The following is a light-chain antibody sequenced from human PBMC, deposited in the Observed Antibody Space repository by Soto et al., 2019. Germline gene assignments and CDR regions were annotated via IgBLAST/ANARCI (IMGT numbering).Light chain of an antibody. CDR3: PQSYRTRWT. V-gene: IGKV1-39*01. CDR1: QSISSY. Sequence: DIQMTQSPSSLSASVGDRVTITCRASQSISSYLNWYQQKPGKAPKLLIYAASSLQSGVPSRFSGSVYGTDFPLTISSLQPEDFATYYCPQSYRTRWTFGQGTKVEIK. J-gene: IGKJ1*01. CDR2: AAS.